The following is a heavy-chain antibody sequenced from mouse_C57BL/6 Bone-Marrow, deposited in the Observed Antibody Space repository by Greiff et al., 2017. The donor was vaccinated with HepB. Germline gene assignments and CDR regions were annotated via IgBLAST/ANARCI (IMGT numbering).Heavy chain of an antibody. Sequence: EVKLVESGGGLVKPGGSLKLSCAASGFTFSSYTMSWVRQTPEKMLDCVATISGCGDNTYYPDSVKGRFTISRDIAKNTLYLQMSSLRSEDTSLYYCARLITTVGVYFDYWGQGTTLTVSS. CDR1: GFTFSSYT. D-gene: IGHD1-1*01. CDR2: ISGCGDNT. J-gene: IGHJ2*01. CDR3: ARLITTVGVYFDY. V-gene: IGHV5-9*01.